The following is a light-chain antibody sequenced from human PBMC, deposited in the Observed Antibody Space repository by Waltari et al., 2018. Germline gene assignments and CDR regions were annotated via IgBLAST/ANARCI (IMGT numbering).Light chain of an antibody. CDR2: RSD. CDR1: ASNIGGNL. CDR3: ASWDDSLNGHWV. V-gene: IGLV1-44*01. J-gene: IGLJ3*02. Sequence: QSVLTQPPSASRTPGQRVTISCSGSASNIGGNLVNWYQQLPGKAPKLLIYRSDQRPSGVPDRFSGSKTGTSASLAISGLQSDDEADYFCASWDDSLNGHWVFGGGTKVTVL.